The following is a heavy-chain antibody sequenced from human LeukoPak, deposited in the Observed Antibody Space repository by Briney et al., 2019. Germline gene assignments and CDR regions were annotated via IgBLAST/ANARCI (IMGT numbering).Heavy chain of an antibody. D-gene: IGHD1-26*01. Sequence: PGGSLRLSCAASGFTFSSYAMSWVRQAPGKGLEWVSAISGSGGSTYYADSVKGRFTISRDNSKNPLYLQMNSLRAEDTAVYYCANLVGANRYYYYGMDVWGQGTTVTVSS. V-gene: IGHV3-23*01. CDR2: ISGSGGST. CDR1: GFTFSSYA. CDR3: ANLVGANRYYYYGMDV. J-gene: IGHJ6*02.